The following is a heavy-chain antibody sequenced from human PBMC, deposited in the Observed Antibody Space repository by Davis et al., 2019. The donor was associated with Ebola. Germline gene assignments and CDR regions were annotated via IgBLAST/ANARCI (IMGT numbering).Heavy chain of an antibody. Sequence: ASVKVSCKASGYTFTSYDISWVRQAPGQGLEWMGWISAYIVNTNYAQKLQGRVTMTTDTSTSTAYMELTSLRSDDTAVYYCARVIGDFYYYGMDVWGQGTTVTVSS. V-gene: IGHV1-18*01. CDR1: GYTFTSYD. J-gene: IGHJ6*02. D-gene: IGHD2-21*01. CDR2: ISAYIVNT. CDR3: ARVIGDFYYYGMDV.